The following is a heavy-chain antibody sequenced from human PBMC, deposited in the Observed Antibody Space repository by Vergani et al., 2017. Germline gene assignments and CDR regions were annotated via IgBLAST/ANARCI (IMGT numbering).Heavy chain of an antibody. CDR1: GGPFSTGGQS. CDR3: ARDGGKLDKNALDV. CDR2: IYTSGAT. Sequence: QVQLQESGPGLVKPSQTLSLTCTVSGGPFSTGGQSWTRLRQSAGKGLEWIGRIYTSGATNYNPSLRSRAIMSVDASKKQISLKLTSVTASDTAVYYCARDGGKLDKNALDVWSQGRKVTVTS. D-gene: IGHD2-15*01. V-gene: IGHV4-61*02. J-gene: IGHJ3*01.